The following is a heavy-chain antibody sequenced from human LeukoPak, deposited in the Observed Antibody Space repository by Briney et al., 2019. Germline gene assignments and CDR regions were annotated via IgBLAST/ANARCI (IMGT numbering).Heavy chain of an antibody. V-gene: IGHV3-23*01. D-gene: IGHD3-16*01. Sequence: PGGSLRLSCAASGFTFSNYAMTWVRQAPGKGLEWVSVIGGGGDTKYADSVKGRFTISRDNSKNTLDLQMSSLRAEDSAVYYCVTRDAGGYWGQGTLVSVSS. CDR3: VTRDAGGY. J-gene: IGHJ4*02. CDR2: IGGGGDT. CDR1: GFTFSNYA.